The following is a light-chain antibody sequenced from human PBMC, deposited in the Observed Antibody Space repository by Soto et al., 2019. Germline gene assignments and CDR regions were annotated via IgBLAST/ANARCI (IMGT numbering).Light chain of an antibody. Sequence: DIQLTQSPSFLSASVGDRVTITCRASQGISGYLAWYQQKPGKAPKLLIYAASTLQSGVPLRFSGSGSGTSFTLTISSLQPEDFATYYCQQLLSYPITFGQGTRPEN. J-gene: IGKJ5*01. CDR2: AAS. V-gene: IGKV1-9*01. CDR1: QGISGY. CDR3: QQLLSYPIT.